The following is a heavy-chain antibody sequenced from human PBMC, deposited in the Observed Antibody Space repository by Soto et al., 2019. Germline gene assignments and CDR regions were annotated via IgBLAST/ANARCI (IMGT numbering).Heavy chain of an antibody. CDR3: VRGGGDYYDGNGYLGRH. D-gene: IGHD3-22*01. J-gene: IGHJ4*02. CDR1: GFTFSSYW. V-gene: IGHV3-74*01. Sequence: EVQLVESGGGLVQPGGSLRLSCAASGFTFSSYWMHWVRQAPGKGPMWVSRIKSDGSGTYYADSVKGRLTISRDNAKNTLYLQMNSLRAEDTAVYFCVRGGGDYYDGNGYLGRHWGQGTLVTVSS. CDR2: IKSDGSGT.